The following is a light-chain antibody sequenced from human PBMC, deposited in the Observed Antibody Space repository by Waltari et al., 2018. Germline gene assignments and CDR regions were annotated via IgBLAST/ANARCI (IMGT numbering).Light chain of an antibody. CDR3: QQYNNWPPWT. J-gene: IGKJ1*01. V-gene: IGKV3-15*01. Sequence: EIVMTQSPAPLSVSPGERATLSCTASQSLSSNLAWYQQKPGQAPRLLIYGASTRATGIPARFSGSGSGTEFTLTISSLQSEDFAVYYCQQYNNWPPWTFGQGTKVEIK. CDR2: GAS. CDR1: QSLSSN.